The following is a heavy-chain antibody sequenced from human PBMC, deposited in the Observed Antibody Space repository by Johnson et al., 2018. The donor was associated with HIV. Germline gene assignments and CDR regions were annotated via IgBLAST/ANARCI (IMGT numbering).Heavy chain of an antibody. CDR3: AGGITMKPPTAFDI. J-gene: IGHJ3*02. D-gene: IGHD3-22*01. CDR2: IRYDGSNK. V-gene: IGHV3-30*02. Sequence: QVQLVESGGDLVQPGGSLRLSCVASGFTFSSYGMHWVRQAPGKGLEWVAFIRYDGSNKHYADSVKGRFTISRDNAKNSLYLQMNSLRAEDTAVYYCAGGITMKPPTAFDIWGQGTMVTVSS. CDR1: GFTFSSYG.